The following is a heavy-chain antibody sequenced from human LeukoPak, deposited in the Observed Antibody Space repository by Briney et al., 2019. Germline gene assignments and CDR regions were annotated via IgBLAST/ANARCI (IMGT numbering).Heavy chain of an antibody. CDR2: IGGSDSST. CDR1: GFTFPSYA. CDR3: AKSYGSGPYYFYYGMGV. J-gene: IGHJ6*02. V-gene: IGHV3-23*01. Sequence: GGSLRLSCEASGFTFPSYAMSWVRQAPGKGLEWVSAIGGSDSSTYYADSVKGRFTISRHNSKNTLYLQMNSLRAEDTALYYCAKSYGSGPYYFYYGMGVWGQGTTVTVSS. D-gene: IGHD3-10*01.